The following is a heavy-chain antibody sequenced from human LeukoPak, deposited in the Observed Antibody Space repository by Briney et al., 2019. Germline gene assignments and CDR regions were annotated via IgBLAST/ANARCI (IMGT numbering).Heavy chain of an antibody. Sequence: PGGSLRLSCAASGFTFTTYAITWVRQAPGKGLEWVSTISGSGGSTYYADSVKGRFTISRDNSKNTLYLQMNSLRAEDTAVYYCAKDQSGWYQSSHYFDYWGQGTLVTVSS. CDR1: GFTFTTYA. J-gene: IGHJ4*02. CDR3: AKDQSGWYQSSHYFDY. CDR2: ISGSGGST. D-gene: IGHD6-19*01. V-gene: IGHV3-23*01.